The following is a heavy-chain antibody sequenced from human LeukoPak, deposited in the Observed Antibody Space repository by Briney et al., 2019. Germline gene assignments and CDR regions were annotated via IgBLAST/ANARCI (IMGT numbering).Heavy chain of an antibody. CDR2: ISSSRSYM. J-gene: IGHJ4*02. CDR1: GFTFSSYS. V-gene: IGHV3-21*01. Sequence: PGGSLRLSCAASGFTFSSYSMNWVRQAPGKELEWVSSISSSRSYMYYADSVKGRFTISRDNAKNSLYLQMNSLRAEDTAVYYCARALGYIEVGFDYWGQGTLVTVSS. D-gene: IGHD5-12*01. CDR3: ARALGYIEVGFDY.